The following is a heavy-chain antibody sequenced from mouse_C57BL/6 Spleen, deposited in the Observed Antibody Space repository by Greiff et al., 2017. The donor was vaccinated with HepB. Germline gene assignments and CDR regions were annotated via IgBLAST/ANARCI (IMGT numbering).Heavy chain of an antibody. V-gene: IGHV1-50*01. CDR1: GYTFTSYW. CDR2: IDPSDSYT. CDR3: ARAITTVVAKYFDV. J-gene: IGHJ1*03. Sequence: VQLQQPGAELVKPGASVKLSCKASGYTFTSYWMQWVKQRPGQGLEWIGEIDPSDSYTNYNQKFKGKATLTVDTSSSTAYMQLSSLTSEDSAVYYCARAITTVVAKYFDVWGTGTTVTVSS. D-gene: IGHD1-1*01.